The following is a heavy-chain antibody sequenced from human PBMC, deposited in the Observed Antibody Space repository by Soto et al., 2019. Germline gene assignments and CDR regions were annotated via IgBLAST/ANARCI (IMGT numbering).Heavy chain of an antibody. D-gene: IGHD3-10*01. CDR2: IYNSGNT. V-gene: IGHV4-59*01. J-gene: IGHJ4*02. CDR3: ATGSGSYLFDL. Sequence: SETLSLTCTVSGGSITTYYWSWIRQPPGKGLEWIGYIYNSGNTNYNPSLKSRVTISVDTSKNQFSLKLRSVTAADTAIYYCATGSGSYLFDLWGPGTLVTVSS. CDR1: GGSITTYY.